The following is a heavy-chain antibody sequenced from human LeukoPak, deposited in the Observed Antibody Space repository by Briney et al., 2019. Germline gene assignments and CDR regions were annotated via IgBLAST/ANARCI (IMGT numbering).Heavy chain of an antibody. CDR2: INPSGGST. CDR1: GYTFTSYY. J-gene: IGHJ4*02. D-gene: IGHD3-22*01. V-gene: IGHV1-46*01. Sequence: ASVKVSCKASGYTFTSYYMHWVRQAPGQGLEWMGIINPSGGSTSYAQKFQGRVTITADKSTSTAYMELSSLRSEDTAVYYCASSRTYYYDSSGPTTSHWGQGTLVTVSS. CDR3: ASSRTYYYDSSGPTTSH.